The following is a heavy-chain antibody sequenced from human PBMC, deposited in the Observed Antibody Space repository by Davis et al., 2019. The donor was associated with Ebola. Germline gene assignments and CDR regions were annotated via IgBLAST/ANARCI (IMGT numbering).Heavy chain of an antibody. J-gene: IGHJ6*04. Sequence: GGSLRLSCVASGFTSSGYAMPWVRQAPGKGLEYVSAISSSGDNTYYADSVKGRFTISRDNSKNTLYLQMNSLRAEDTAVYYCAKGSVTIFGVAPDYYGMDVWGKGTTVTVSS. D-gene: IGHD3-3*01. CDR1: GFTSSGYA. V-gene: IGHV3-64*04. CDR2: ISSSGDNT. CDR3: AKGSVTIFGVAPDYYGMDV.